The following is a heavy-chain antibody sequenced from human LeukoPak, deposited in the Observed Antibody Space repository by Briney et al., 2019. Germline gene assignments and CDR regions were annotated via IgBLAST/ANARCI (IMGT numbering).Heavy chain of an antibody. J-gene: IGHJ4*02. Sequence: ASVKVSCKASGYTFTSYDINWVRQATGQGLEWMGWMNPNSGNTGYAQKFQGRVTMTRNTSISTAYMGLSSVTAADTAVYYCARVTGYVMEDYFDYWGQGTLVTVSS. CDR3: ARVTGYVMEDYFDY. V-gene: IGHV1-8*01. CDR2: MNPNSGNT. D-gene: IGHD6-13*01. CDR1: GYTFTSYD.